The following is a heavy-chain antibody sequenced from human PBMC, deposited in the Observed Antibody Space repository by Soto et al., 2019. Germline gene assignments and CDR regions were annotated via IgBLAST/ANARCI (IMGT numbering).Heavy chain of an antibody. CDR1: GGSISSYY. J-gene: IGHJ5*02. D-gene: IGHD2-2*01. Sequence: SETLSLTCTVSGGSISSYYWSWIRQPPGKGLEWIGYIYYSGSTNYNPSLKSRVTISVDTSKNQFSLKLSSVTAADTAVYYCARHAVWNDCSSTSCYRPWFDPWGQGTLVTVSS. CDR3: ARHAVWNDCSSTSCYRPWFDP. V-gene: IGHV4-59*08. CDR2: IYYSGST.